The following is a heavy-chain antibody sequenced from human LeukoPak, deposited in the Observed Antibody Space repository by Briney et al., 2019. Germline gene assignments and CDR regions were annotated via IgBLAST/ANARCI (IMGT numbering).Heavy chain of an antibody. V-gene: IGHV1-3*01. CDR2: INAGNGNT. D-gene: IGHD6-13*01. J-gene: IGHJ6*02. Sequence: ASVKVSCKASGYTFTSYAMHWVRQAPGQRLEWMGWINAGNGNTKYSQKFQGRVTITRDTSASTAYMELSSLRSEDTAVYYCARDTDSSSWYGYYYYYGMDVWGQGTTVTVSS. CDR3: ARDTDSSSWYGYYYYYGMDV. CDR1: GYTFTSYA.